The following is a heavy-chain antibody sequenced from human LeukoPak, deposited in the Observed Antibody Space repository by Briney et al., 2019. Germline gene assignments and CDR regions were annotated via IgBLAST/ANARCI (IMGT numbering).Heavy chain of an antibody. J-gene: IGHJ4*02. D-gene: IGHD3-22*01. CDR1: GGSFSGYY. CDR3: ARSQRYYYDSSGYPFDY. V-gene: IGHV4-34*01. CDR2: INHSGST. Sequence: SETLSLTCAVYGGSFSGYYWSWIRQPPGKGLEWIGEINHSGSTNYNPSLKSRVTISVDTSKNQFSLKLSSVTAADTAVYYCARSQRYYYDSSGYPFDYWGQGTLLTVSS.